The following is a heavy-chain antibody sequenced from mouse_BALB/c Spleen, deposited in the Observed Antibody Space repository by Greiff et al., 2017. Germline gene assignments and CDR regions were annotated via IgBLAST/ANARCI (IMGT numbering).Heavy chain of an antibody. D-gene: IGHD2-4*01. CDR1: GYTFTSYT. V-gene: IGHV1-4*01. CDR2: INPSSGYT. Sequence: VKLQESGAELARPGASVKMSCKASGYTFTSYTMHWVKQRPGQGLEWIGYINPSSGYTNYNQKFKDKATLTADKSSSTAYMQLSSLTSEDSAVYYCAKYDYDFDYWGQGTTLTVSS. CDR3: AKYDYDFDY. J-gene: IGHJ2*01.